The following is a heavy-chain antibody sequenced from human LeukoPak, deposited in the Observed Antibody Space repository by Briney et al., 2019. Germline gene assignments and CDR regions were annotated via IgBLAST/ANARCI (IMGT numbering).Heavy chain of an antibody. CDR1: GFTVSSNY. Sequence: GGSLRLSCAASGFTVSSNYMSWVRQAPGKGLEWVSVIYSGSSTYYADSVKGSFTISRDNSKNTLYFQMNSLKAEDTAVYYCARENGNDAFDIWGQGAMVTVSS. CDR3: ARENGNDAFDI. J-gene: IGHJ3*02. D-gene: IGHD4-23*01. V-gene: IGHV3-66*01. CDR2: IYSGSST.